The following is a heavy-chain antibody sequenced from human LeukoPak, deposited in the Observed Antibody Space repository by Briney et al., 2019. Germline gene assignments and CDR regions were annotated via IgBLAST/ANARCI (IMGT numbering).Heavy chain of an antibody. CDR3: AKKGERTTGKLTWFDP. CDR1: GFTFSSYA. CDR2: ISGSGGST. V-gene: IGHV3-23*01. Sequence: GGSLRLSCAASGFTFSSYAMSWVRQAPGKGLEWVSAISGSGGSTYYADSVKGRFTISRDNSKNTLYLQMNSLRAEDTAVYYCAKKGERTTGKLTWFDPWGQGTLVTVSS. D-gene: IGHD1-1*01. J-gene: IGHJ5*02.